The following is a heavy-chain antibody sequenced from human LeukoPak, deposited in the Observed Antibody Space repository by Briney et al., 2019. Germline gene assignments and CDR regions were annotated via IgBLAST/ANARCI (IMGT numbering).Heavy chain of an antibody. Sequence: ASVKVSCKTSGYTFTRYYIHWLRQAPGQGLEWMGMINPSGGSTSYTQKFQGRITMTRDMSTSTIYMELSGLRSEDTAVYYCARESYYYDSSGYYRLYCFDYWGQGTLVTVSS. V-gene: IGHV1-46*01. J-gene: IGHJ4*02. CDR3: ARESYYYDSSGYYRLYCFDY. CDR1: GYTFTRYY. CDR2: INPSGGST. D-gene: IGHD3-22*01.